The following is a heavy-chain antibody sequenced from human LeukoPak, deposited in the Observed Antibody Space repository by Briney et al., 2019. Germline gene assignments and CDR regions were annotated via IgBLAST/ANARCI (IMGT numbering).Heavy chain of an antibody. CDR1: GYTFTSYG. CDR2: ISAYNGKT. CDR3: ARDLSLSYDILTGYYSRYYYGMDV. Sequence: ASVKVSCKAAGYTFTSYGMSWVRQAPGQGLEGMGWISAYNGKTNYAQKLQGRVTMTTDTSTSTAYMELRSLRSDDTAVYYCARDLSLSYDILTGYYSRYYYGMDVWGKGTTVTVSS. V-gene: IGHV1-18*04. J-gene: IGHJ6*04. D-gene: IGHD3-9*01.